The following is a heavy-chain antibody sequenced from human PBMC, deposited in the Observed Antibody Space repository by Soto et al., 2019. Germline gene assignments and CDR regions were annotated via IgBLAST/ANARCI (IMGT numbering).Heavy chain of an antibody. CDR3: AFHGFRFFAPGAPHHGMYV. V-gene: IGHV1-18*04. CDR1: GYTFTSYG. CDR2: ISAYNGNT. Sequence: ASVKVSCKASGYTFTSYGISWVRQAPGQGLEWMGWISAYNGNTNYAQKLQGRVTMTTDTSTSTAYMELRSLRSDDPAVDYCAFHGFRFFAPGAPHHGMYVGAQGTTVPVS. D-gene: IGHD3-3*01. J-gene: IGHJ6*02.